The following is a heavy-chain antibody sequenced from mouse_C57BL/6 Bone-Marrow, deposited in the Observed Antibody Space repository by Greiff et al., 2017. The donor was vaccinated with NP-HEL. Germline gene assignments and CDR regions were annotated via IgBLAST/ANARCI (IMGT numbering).Heavy chain of an antibody. CDR3: GRQGIYYAKDY. V-gene: IGHV10-1*01. J-gene: IGHJ4*01. CDR1: GFSFNTYS. Sequence: EVQVVESGGGLVQPKGSLKLSCAASGFSFNTYSMHWVRPAPGQGLEWVARICSKSNNYATYYAVSVKDRFTISRDDSESMLYLQMNNWKTEDTAMDYCGRQGIYYAKDYWGQGNSVTVTA. CDR2: ICSKSNNYAT. D-gene: IGHD5-2*01.